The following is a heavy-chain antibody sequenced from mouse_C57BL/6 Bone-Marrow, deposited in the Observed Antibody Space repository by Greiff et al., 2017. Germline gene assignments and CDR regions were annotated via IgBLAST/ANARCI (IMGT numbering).Heavy chain of an antibody. J-gene: IGHJ3*01. CDR1: GYTFTSYW. Sequence: QVQLQQPGAELVKPGASVKLSCKASGYTFTSYWMQWVKQRPGQGLEWIGEIDPSDSYTNYNQKFKGKATLTVDTSSSTAYMQLSSLTSDDSAVYYCARRIRGFAYWGQGTLVTVSA. CDR3: ARRIRGFAY. V-gene: IGHV1-50*01. D-gene: IGHD2-12*01. CDR2: IDPSDSYT.